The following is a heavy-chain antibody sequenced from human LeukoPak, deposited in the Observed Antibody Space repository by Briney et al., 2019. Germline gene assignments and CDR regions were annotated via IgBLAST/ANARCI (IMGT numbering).Heavy chain of an antibody. CDR2: IYISGST. J-gene: IGHJ4*02. V-gene: IGHV4-61*02. Sequence: SQTLSLTCTVSGSSISSGSYYWSWIRQPAGKGLEWIGRIYISGSTNYNPSLKSRVTISVDTSKNQFSLKLSSVTAADTAVYYCARGVRAAAGPFDYWGQGTLVTVSS. CDR3: ARGVRAAAGPFDY. CDR1: GSSISSGSYY. D-gene: IGHD6-13*01.